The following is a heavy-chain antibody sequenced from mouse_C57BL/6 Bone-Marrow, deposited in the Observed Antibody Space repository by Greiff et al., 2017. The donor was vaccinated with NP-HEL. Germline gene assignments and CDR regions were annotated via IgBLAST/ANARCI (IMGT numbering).Heavy chain of an antibody. V-gene: IGHV12-3*01. J-gene: IGHJ2*01. Sequence: VQLQQSGPGLVKPSQSLFLTCSITGFPITSGYYWIWLRQSPGTPLEWMGYITHSGETFYNPSLQSPISITSETSKNQFFLQLNSVTTEDTAMYDCAGGLIYYYGSPYYFDYWGQGTTLTVSS. D-gene: IGHD1-1*01. CDR2: ITHSGET. CDR3: AGGLIYYYGSPYYFDY. CDR1: GFPITSGYY.